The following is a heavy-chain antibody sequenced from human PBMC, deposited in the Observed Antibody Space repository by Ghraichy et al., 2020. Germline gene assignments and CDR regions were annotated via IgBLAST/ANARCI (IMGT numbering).Heavy chain of an antibody. CDR1: GFTFSNFA. V-gene: IGHV3-48*02. CDR3: SRDSESTGGNLIFHY. D-gene: IGHD4-23*01. Sequence: GGPLRLSCAASGFTFSNFALNWVRQAPGKGLEWISYIRTSSDIYYADSVKGRFTISRDNAKNSLYLQMNSLRDEDTALYYCSRDSESTGGNLIFHYWGQGTLVTVSS. J-gene: IGHJ4*02. CDR2: IRTSSDI.